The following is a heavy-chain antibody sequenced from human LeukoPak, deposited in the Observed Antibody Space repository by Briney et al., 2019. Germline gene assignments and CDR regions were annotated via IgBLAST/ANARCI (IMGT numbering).Heavy chain of an antibody. CDR2: INLSGGST. J-gene: IGHJ4*02. V-gene: IGHV1-46*01. CDR3: ARGSSYYDSVGFAVY. D-gene: IGHD3-22*01. CDR1: GYTFTNYY. Sequence: ASVKVSCKASGYTFTNYYMHWVRQAPGQGLEWVGIINLSGGSTNYALKFQGRVTMTRDTSTSTVYMELSSLRSDDTAVYYCARGSSYYDSVGFAVYWGQGTLVTVSS.